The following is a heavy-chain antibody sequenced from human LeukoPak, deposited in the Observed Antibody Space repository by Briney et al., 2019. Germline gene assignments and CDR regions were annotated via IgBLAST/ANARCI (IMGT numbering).Heavy chain of an antibody. CDR2: IYSGGST. V-gene: IGHV3-53*01. CDR3: ASCSGRYGYFDL. D-gene: IGHD6-19*01. J-gene: IGHJ2*01. CDR1: VFTVSSSY. Sequence: GGSLRLSCSASVFTVSSSYMTWVRQAPGKGLEWVSVIYSGGSTYYADSVKGRFTISRDNSKNTLYLQMNSLRAEDTAVYYCASCSGRYGYFDLWGRGTLVTVSS.